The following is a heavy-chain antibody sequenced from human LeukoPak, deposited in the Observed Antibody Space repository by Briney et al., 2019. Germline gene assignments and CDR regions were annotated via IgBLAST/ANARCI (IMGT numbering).Heavy chain of an antibody. Sequence: PGGSLRLSCAASGFTFDDYAMHWVRQAPGKGLEWVSLISGDDDSTYYADSVKGRFTISRDNSKNTLYLQMNSLRAEDTAVYYCAKEGGIAARPDDYWGQGTLVTVSS. V-gene: IGHV3-43*02. CDR3: AKEGGIAARPDDY. J-gene: IGHJ4*02. CDR2: ISGDDDST. D-gene: IGHD6-6*01. CDR1: GFTFDDYA.